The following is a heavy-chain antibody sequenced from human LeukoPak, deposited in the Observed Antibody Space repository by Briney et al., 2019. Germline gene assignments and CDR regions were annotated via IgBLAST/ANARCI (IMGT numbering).Heavy chain of an antibody. Sequence: PGGSLRLSCVVSGFSFGGEAMSWVRQAPGRGLEWVSSISPGGGTTYYADSVKGRFTISRDNSENTLYVEMNSLRAEDTAIYYCAKSRSGSANWALRIFDNWGQGTLVSVSS. D-gene: IGHD3-10*01. J-gene: IGHJ4*02. CDR2: ISPGGGTT. CDR1: GFSFGGEA. CDR3: AKSRSGSANWALRIFDN. V-gene: IGHV3-23*01.